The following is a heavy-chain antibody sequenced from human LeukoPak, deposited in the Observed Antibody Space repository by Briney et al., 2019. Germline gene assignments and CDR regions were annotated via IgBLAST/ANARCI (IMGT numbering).Heavy chain of an antibody. CDR2: INPNSGGT. CDR1: GGTFSSYA. CDR3: AREGYCSGGSCYILDY. J-gene: IGHJ4*02. Sequence: ASVKVSCKASGGTFSSYAISWVRQAPGQGLEWMGWINPNSGGTNYAQKFQGRVTMTRDTSISTAYMELSRLRSDDTAVYYCAREGYCSGGSCYILDYWGQGTLVTVSS. D-gene: IGHD2-15*01. V-gene: IGHV1-2*02.